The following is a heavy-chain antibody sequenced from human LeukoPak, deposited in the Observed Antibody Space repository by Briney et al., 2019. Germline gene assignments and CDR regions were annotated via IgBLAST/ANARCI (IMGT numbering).Heavy chain of an antibody. V-gene: IGHV3-30*02. J-gene: IGHJ5*02. CDR3: ARDLVVRGRWSWFDP. CDR1: GFTFTTYG. CDR2: GQYDGTNK. D-gene: IGHD3-10*01. Sequence: GGSLRLSCTASGFTFTTYGIHWVRQAPGKGLNWVAFGQYDGTNKYADSVKGRFTISRDNSKNTMYLQMNSLRAEDTAVYYCARDLVVRGRWSWFDPWGQGTLVTVSS.